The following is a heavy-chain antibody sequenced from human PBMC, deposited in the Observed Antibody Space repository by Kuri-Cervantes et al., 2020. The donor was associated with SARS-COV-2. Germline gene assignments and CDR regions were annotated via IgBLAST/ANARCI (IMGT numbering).Heavy chain of an antibody. J-gene: IGHJ4*02. D-gene: IGHD5-18*01. CDR2: IYDSANT. Sequence: SETLSLTCTVSGGSINNYYWSWIRQPPGRGLEWIGYIYDSANTNYNTSLRSRVTMSVDTSKNQVSLKLTSVTAADTAVYFCASVGVRSYGVFDYWGQGTLVTVSS. V-gene: IGHV4-59*01. CDR1: GGSINNYY. CDR3: ASVGVRSYGVFDY.